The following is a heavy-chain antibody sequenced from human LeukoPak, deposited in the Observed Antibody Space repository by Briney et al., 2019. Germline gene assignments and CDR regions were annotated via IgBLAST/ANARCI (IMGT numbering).Heavy chain of an antibody. Sequence: SVKVSCRASGTTFSRSAISWVRQAPGQGLEWMGGVIPILGTTNYAQKFRDRVSITTDESTSTAYMEVTSLRSVDTAVYYCARDDGSATMGFDSWGQGTLVSVSS. CDR2: VIPILGTT. CDR1: GTTFSRSA. J-gene: IGHJ4*02. D-gene: IGHD1-26*01. CDR3: ARDDGSATMGFDS. V-gene: IGHV1-69*05.